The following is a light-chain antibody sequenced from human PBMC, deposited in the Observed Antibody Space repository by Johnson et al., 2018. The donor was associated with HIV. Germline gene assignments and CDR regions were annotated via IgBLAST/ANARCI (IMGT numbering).Light chain of an antibody. Sequence: QSVLTQPPSVSAAPGQKVTISCSGSSSNIGNNYVSWYQQLPGTAPKLLIYDNNKRPSGIPDRFSGSKSGTSATLGITGLQTGDEADYYCGTWDSSLSAAGFFGTGTNVTVL. J-gene: IGLJ1*01. CDR1: SSNIGNNY. CDR3: GTWDSSLSAAGF. CDR2: DNN. V-gene: IGLV1-51*01.